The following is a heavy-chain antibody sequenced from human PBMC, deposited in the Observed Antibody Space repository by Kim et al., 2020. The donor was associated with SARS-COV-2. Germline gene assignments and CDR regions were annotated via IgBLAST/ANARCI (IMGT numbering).Heavy chain of an antibody. CDR1: GFTFSSYG. Sequence: GGSLRLSCAASGFTFSSYGMHWVRQAPGKGLEWVAVLWSDGSNKYYADSVKGRFTISRDNSKNTLYLQMNSLRAEDTAVYYCARDARPYGSGSYSDYWGQGTLVTVSS. CDR3: ARDARPYGSGSYSDY. J-gene: IGHJ4*02. CDR2: LWSDGSNK. V-gene: IGHV3-33*01. D-gene: IGHD3-10*01.